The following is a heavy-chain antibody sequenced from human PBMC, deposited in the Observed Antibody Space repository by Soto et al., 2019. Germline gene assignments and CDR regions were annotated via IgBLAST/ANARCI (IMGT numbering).Heavy chain of an antibody. Sequence: DVQLVESGGGLVQPGGSLRLSCAASGFSFSGSWMSWVRQAPGRGLEFVANSNQDGSVKNYVDSVKGRFTISRDNAKNSVFLQMNGLRDADSGVYYCARDPGYSSFDYWGQGTLVTVSS. J-gene: IGHJ4*02. CDR1: GFSFSGSW. V-gene: IGHV3-7*01. D-gene: IGHD5-12*01. CDR2: SNQDGSVK. CDR3: ARDPGYSSFDY.